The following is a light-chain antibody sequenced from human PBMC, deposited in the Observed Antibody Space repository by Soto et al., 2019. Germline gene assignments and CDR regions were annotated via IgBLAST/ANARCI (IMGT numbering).Light chain of an antibody. V-gene: IGKV3-20*01. CDR2: GAS. Sequence: EVGMTQYKATLSVSPGARATLSCRASQSVSSSYLAWYQQEPGQAPRLLIYGASSRATGIPDRFSGSGSGTDFTLTISRLEPEDFAVYYCQQYGSSPWTFGQGSKVDVK. CDR3: QQYGSSPWT. J-gene: IGKJ1*01. CDR1: QSVSSSY.